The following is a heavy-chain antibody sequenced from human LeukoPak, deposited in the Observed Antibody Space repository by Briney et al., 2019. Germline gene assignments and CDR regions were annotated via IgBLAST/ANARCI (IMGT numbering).Heavy chain of an antibody. V-gene: IGHV1-8*02. CDR2: ISANNGDT. CDR3: ARARGKSSGWYEIGY. J-gene: IGHJ4*02. Sequence: ASVKVSCKASGYTFTSYGISWVRQAPGQGLEWVGWISANNGDTDYAQKFQGRVTMTRNTSISTAYMELSSLRSEDTAVYYCARARGKSSGWYEIGYWGQGTLVTVSS. CDR1: GYTFTSYG. D-gene: IGHD6-19*01.